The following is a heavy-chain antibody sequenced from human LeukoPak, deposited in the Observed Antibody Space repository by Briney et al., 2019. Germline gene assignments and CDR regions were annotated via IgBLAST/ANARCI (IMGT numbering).Heavy chain of an antibody. CDR2: ISSSSSYI. Sequence: GGSLRLSCAASGLTFSTYWMNWVRQAPGKGLEWVSSISSSSSYIYYADSVKGRFTISRDNAKNSLYLQMNSLRAEDTAVYYCARMYYDFWSGYYRGYYFDYWGQGTLVTVSS. V-gene: IGHV3-21*01. CDR1: GLTFSTYW. D-gene: IGHD3-3*01. CDR3: ARMYYDFWSGYYRGYYFDY. J-gene: IGHJ4*02.